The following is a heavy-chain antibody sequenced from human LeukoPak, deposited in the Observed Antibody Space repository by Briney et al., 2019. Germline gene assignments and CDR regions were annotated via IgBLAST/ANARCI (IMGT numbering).Heavy chain of an antibody. Sequence: GGSLRLSXAASGFTFSNYAMNWIRQAPGKGVEWVSGIGDSGDNTYYADSVKGRFTISRDNSKNTLYLQMASLRAEDTAVYYCAKEGYYYGGSGYYLFEYWGQGTLVTVSS. D-gene: IGHD3-22*01. V-gene: IGHV3-23*01. J-gene: IGHJ4*02. CDR3: AKEGYYYGGSGYYLFEY. CDR2: IGDSGDNT. CDR1: GFTFSNYA.